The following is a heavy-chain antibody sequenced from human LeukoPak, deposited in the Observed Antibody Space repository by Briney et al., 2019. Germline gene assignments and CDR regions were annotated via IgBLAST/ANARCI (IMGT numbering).Heavy chain of an antibody. CDR2: IYYSGST. D-gene: IGHD3-10*01. CDR3: ARRTDGSWSAAFDI. J-gene: IGHJ3*02. V-gene: IGHV4-34*01. Sequence: PSETLSLTCAVYGGSFSGYYWSWIRQPPGKGLEWIGSIYYSGSTYYNPSLKSRVTISVDTSKNQFSLKLSSVTTADTAVYYCARRTDGSWSAAFDIWGQGTMVTVSS. CDR1: GGSFSGYY.